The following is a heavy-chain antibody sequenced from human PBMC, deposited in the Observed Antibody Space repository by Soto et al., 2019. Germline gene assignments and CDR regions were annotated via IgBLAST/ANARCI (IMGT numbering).Heavy chain of an antibody. D-gene: IGHD3-3*01. V-gene: IGHV4-59*01. J-gene: IGHJ4*02. Sequence: PSETLSLTCTVSGGSITSYYWSWIRQPPGKGLEWIGYIYYSGSTNYNPSLKSRVTISVDTSKNQFSLKLSSVTAADTAVYYCARGAYDFWSGYSPFDYWGQGTLVTVSS. CDR2: IYYSGST. CDR1: GGSITSYY. CDR3: ARGAYDFWSGYSPFDY.